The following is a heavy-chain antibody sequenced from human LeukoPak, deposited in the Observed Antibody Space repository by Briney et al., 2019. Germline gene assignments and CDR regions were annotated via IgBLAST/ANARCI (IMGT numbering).Heavy chain of an antibody. CDR3: ARRTQLRLADAFDI. CDR1: GGSISSYY. Sequence: PSETLSLTCTVSGGSISSYYWSWIRQPPGKGLEWIGYIYYSGSTNYNPSLKSRVTISVDTSKNQFSLKLSSVTAADTAVYYCARRTQLRLADAFDIWGQGTMVTVSS. D-gene: IGHD5-18*01. V-gene: IGHV4-59*08. CDR2: IYYSGST. J-gene: IGHJ3*02.